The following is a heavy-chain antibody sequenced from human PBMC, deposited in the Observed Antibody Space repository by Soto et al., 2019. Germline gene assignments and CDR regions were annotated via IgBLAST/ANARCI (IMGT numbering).Heavy chain of an antibody. D-gene: IGHD3-3*01. CDR3: ARGGVSTRTFDY. Sequence: PGESLKISCKGSGYNFAGYWITWVRQMPGKGLELMGIIYPSDSDTRYRPSFQGQVTISADKSISSAYLQWSSLRASDTAMYYCARGGVSTRTFDYWGQGTPVTVSS. V-gene: IGHV5-51*01. J-gene: IGHJ4*02. CDR1: GYNFAGYW. CDR2: IYPSDSDT.